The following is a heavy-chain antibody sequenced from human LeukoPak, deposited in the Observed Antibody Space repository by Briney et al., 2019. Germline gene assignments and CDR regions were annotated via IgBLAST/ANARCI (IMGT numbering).Heavy chain of an antibody. D-gene: IGHD3-10*01. CDR1: GFSLNTRGGG. V-gene: IGHV2-5*02. J-gene: IGHJ5*02. Sequence: SGPTLVNPTQTLTLTCDFSGFSLNTRGGGVGWIRQPPGKALEWLALIYWDDDKRYSPSLKSRLTITKDTSKNQVVLRMTNMDPVDTATYYCAHRRTASGSFYLTAGFDPWGQGVLVTVSS. CDR3: AHRRTASGSFYLTAGFDP. CDR2: IYWDDDK.